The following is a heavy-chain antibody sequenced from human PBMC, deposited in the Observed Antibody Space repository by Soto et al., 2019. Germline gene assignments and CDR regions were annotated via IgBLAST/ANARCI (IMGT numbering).Heavy chain of an antibody. CDR3: ARALEGFDY. Sequence: QVQLVQSGAEVKKPGASVKVSCKASGYTFTSYYMHWVRQAPGQGLEWMGIINPSGGSTSYAQKFKGRVSMTRDTSTSTVYMGRRSLRSEDTAVYYCARALEGFDYWGQGTLVTVSS. J-gene: IGHJ4*02. CDR1: GYTFTSYY. V-gene: IGHV1-46*01. CDR2: INPSGGST.